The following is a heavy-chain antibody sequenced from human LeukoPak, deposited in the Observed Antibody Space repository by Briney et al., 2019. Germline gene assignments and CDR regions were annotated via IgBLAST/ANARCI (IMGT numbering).Heavy chain of an antibody. J-gene: IGHJ5*02. D-gene: IGHD1-26*01. V-gene: IGHV1-2*02. CDR3: ARGRIVGARNWFDP. Sequence: ASVKVSCKASGYTFTHYFIHWVRQAPGQGLEWMGWINPNSGGTNYAQKFQGRVTMTRDTSISTAYMELSRLRSDDTAVYYCARGRIVGARNWFDPWGQGTLVTVSS. CDR1: GYTFTHYF. CDR2: INPNSGGT.